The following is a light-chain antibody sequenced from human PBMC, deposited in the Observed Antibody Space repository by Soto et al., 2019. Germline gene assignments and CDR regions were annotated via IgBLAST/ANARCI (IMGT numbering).Light chain of an antibody. V-gene: IGLV2-11*01. CDR2: DVT. CDR1: SSDVGGYYC. CDR3: CSYAGSYTWV. Sequence: QSALTQPRSVSGSPGQSVTISCTGTSSDVGGYYCVSWYQQHPGKAPKLMIYDVTKRPSGVPDRFPGSKSGNTASLTISGLQAEDEADYYCCSYAGSYTWVFGGGTKLTVL. J-gene: IGLJ3*02.